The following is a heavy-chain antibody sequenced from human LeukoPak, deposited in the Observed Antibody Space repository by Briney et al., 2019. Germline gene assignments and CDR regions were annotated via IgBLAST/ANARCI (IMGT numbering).Heavy chain of an antibody. Sequence: KPSETLSLTCTVSGVSISTHYWSWIRQPPGKGLEWIGYIYNSGTTYYNPSLKSRVTISIDTSKNEFSLKLTSVTPADTAVYYCAREANYYGLGSYFEGTFDYWGQGSLVTVSS. V-gene: IGHV4-59*11. J-gene: IGHJ4*02. CDR2: IYNSGTT. CDR1: GVSISTHY. D-gene: IGHD3-10*01. CDR3: AREANYYGLGSYFEGTFDY.